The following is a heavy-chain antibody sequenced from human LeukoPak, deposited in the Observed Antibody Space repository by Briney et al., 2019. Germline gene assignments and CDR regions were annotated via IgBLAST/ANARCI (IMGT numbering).Heavy chain of an antibody. D-gene: IGHD2-21*02. Sequence: GGSLRLSCAASGFTFSTYSMSWVRQAPGKGLEWVSLIYSGGRNYYEDAVEGRFTIIRNDSNNILFLQMNSLRADDTAVYFCAETPPQYCAGCFSLLDYWGQGKVTTVTS. CDR2: LIYSGGRN. J-gene: IGHJ4*02. CDR3: AETPPQYCAGCFSLLDY. V-gene: IGHV3-23*03. CDR1: GFTFSTYS.